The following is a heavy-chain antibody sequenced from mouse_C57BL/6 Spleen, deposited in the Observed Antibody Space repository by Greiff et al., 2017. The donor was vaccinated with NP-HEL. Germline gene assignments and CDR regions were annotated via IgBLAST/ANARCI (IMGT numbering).Heavy chain of an antibody. V-gene: IGHV1-15*01. CDR1: GYTFTDYE. D-gene: IGHD2-2*01. CDR3: TRYGSDY. CDR2: IDPETGGT. Sequence: QVQLQQSGAELVRPGASVTLSCKASGYTFTDYEMHWVKQTPVHGLEWIGAIDPETGGTAYNQKFKGKAILTADQSSSTAYMELRSLTSEDSAVYYCTRYGSDYWGQGTTLTVSS. J-gene: IGHJ2*01.